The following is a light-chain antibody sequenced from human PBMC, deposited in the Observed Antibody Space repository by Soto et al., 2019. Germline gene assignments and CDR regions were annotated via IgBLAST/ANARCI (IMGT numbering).Light chain of an antibody. Sequence: QSALTQPASVSGSPGQSITISCTGTSSDVGGYNYVSWYQQHPGKVPKLMIYEVNNRPSEVSNRFSGSKSGNTASLTISGLQAEDEAYYYCSSYTTNSAVVFGGGTQLTVL. V-gene: IGLV2-14*01. CDR2: EVN. J-gene: IGLJ3*02. CDR1: SSDVGGYNY. CDR3: SSYTTNSAVV.